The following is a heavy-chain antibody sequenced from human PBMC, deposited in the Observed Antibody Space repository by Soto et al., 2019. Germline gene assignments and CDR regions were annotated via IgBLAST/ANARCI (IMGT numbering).Heavy chain of an antibody. D-gene: IGHD1-26*01. Sequence: GGSLRLSCAASGFIFDDYAMHWVRQAPGKGLEWVAVISGNSGSLGYADSVKGRFTISRDNAKNSLYLQMNSLRAEDTAVYYCARDYPGGSYYDYWGQGTLVTVSS. CDR1: GFIFDDYA. CDR3: ARDYPGGSYYDY. J-gene: IGHJ4*02. V-gene: IGHV3-9*01. CDR2: ISGNSGSL.